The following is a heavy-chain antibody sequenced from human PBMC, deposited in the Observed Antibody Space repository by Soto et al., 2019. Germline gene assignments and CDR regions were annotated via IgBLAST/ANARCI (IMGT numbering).Heavy chain of an antibody. CDR3: ARVPSPFDYYYAMDV. D-gene: IGHD3-16*01. V-gene: IGHV4-30-4*01. Sequence: SSETLSLTCTVPGDSISSGNKYWSWIRQAPGKGLEWIGYIFSSGTTYYNPSLKSRLTMSLDTSQNQFSLRLASVTDADSAVYYCARVPSPFDYYYAMDVWGQGTTVTVSS. J-gene: IGHJ6*02. CDR1: GDSISSGNKY. CDR2: IFSSGTT.